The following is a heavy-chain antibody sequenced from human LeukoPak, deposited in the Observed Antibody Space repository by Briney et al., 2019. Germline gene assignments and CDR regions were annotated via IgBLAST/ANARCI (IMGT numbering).Heavy chain of an antibody. CDR3: ARGSSRGVTTPPGY. V-gene: IGHV1-18*01. D-gene: IGHD4-17*01. CDR1: GYTFTSHG. CDR2: ISAYNGNT. Sequence: ASVKVSCKASGYTFTSHGISWVRQAPGQGLEWMGWISAYNGNTNYAQKLQGRVTMTTDTSTSTAYMELRSLRSDDTAVYYCARGSSRGVTTPPGYWGQGTLVTVSS. J-gene: IGHJ4*02.